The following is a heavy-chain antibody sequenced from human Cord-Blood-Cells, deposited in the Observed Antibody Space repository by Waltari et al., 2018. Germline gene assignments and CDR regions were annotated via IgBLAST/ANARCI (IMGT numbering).Heavy chain of an antibody. D-gene: IGHD6-6*01. CDR3: EHRRYVARGGSSSAFDY. Sequence: QITLKESGPTLVKPTQTLTLTCTFSGFSLSTSGVGVGWIRQPPGKALEWLALIYWNDDKRYSPSLKSRLTITKDTSKNQVVLTMTNMDPVDTATYYCEHRRYVARGGSSSAFDYWGQGTLVTVSS. CDR1: GFSLSTSGVG. J-gene: IGHJ4*02. V-gene: IGHV2-5*01. CDR2: IYWNDDK.